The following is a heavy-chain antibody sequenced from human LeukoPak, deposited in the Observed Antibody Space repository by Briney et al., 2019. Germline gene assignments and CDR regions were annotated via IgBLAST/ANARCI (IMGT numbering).Heavy chain of an antibody. CDR3: APHPSSGYYAY. V-gene: IGHV3-23*01. Sequence: GGSLRLSCAASGFTFSSYAMSWVRQAPGKGLEWVSAIRGSGGSTYYADSVKGRFTISRDNSKNTLYLQMNSLRAEDTAVYYCAPHPSSGYYAYWGQGTLVTVSS. CDR1: GFTFSSYA. J-gene: IGHJ4*02. D-gene: IGHD3-22*01. CDR2: IRGSGGST.